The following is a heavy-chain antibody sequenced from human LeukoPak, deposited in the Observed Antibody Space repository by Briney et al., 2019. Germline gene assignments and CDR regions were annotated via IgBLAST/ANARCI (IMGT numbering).Heavy chain of an antibody. J-gene: IGHJ1*01. Sequence: GGSLRLSCAASGFTFSSYWMNWVRQAPGKGLVWVSGTNTDGSSTMYADSVKGRFTIARDNAKNTLYLQMNSLRAEDTAVYYCYGANAEHWGQGTLVTVSS. CDR3: YGANAEH. CDR1: GFTFSSYW. V-gene: IGHV3-74*03. CDR2: TNTDGSST. D-gene: IGHD4-23*01.